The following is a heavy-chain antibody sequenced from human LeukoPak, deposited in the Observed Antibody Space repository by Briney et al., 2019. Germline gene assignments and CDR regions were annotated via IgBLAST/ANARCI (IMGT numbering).Heavy chain of an antibody. CDR2: ISSSSSTI. Sequence: GGSLRLSCAASGFTFSSYSMNWVRQAPGKGLEWVSYISSSSSTIYYADSVKGRFTISRDNAKNSLYLQMNSLRAEDTAVYYCARDYYYYDSSGYYLVAGPHDYWGQGTLVTVSS. CDR3: ARDYYYYDSSGYYLVAGPHDY. CDR1: GFTFSSYS. V-gene: IGHV3-48*04. J-gene: IGHJ4*02. D-gene: IGHD3-22*01.